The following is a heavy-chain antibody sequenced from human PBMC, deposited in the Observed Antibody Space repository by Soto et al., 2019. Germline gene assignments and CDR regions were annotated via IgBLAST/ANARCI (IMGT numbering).Heavy chain of an antibody. V-gene: IGHV3-33*01. D-gene: IGHD6-6*01. CDR2: IWYDGSNK. Sequence: GGSLRLSCAASGFTFSSYGMHWVRQAPGKGLEWVAVIWYDGSNKYYADSVKGRFTISRDNSKNTLYLQMNRLRAEDTAVYYCARDRSSSADAFDIWGQGTMVTVSS. J-gene: IGHJ3*02. CDR1: GFTFSSYG. CDR3: ARDRSSSADAFDI.